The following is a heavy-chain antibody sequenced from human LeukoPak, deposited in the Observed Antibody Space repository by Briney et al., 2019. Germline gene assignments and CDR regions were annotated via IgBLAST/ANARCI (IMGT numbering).Heavy chain of an antibody. CDR2: ISAGADLT. J-gene: IGHJ4*02. CDR3: ARVDGSPDY. CDR1: GFAFRDFP. Sequence: PGGSLRLSCAASGFAFRDFPMGWVRQSPGKGLEWVSSISAGADLTFYADSVRGRFSISRDNSKDTLYLQMSSLRAEDTAVYYCARVDGSPDYWGQGTLVTVSS. V-gene: IGHV3-23*01. D-gene: IGHD2-15*01.